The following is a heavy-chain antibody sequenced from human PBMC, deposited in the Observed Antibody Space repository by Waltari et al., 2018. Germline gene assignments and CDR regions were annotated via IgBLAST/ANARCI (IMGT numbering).Heavy chain of an antibody. CDR3: ARDSGIAAASFDY. J-gene: IGHJ4*02. Sequence: QVQLQESGPGLVKPSETLSLTCPVSGGSISSPYWSWIRQPPGKGLEWIGYIYYSGSTNYNPSLKSRVTISVDTSKNQFSLKLSSVTAADTAVYYCARDSGIAAASFDYWGQGTLVTVSS. V-gene: IGHV4-59*11. D-gene: IGHD6-13*01. CDR2: IYYSGST. CDR1: GGSISSPY.